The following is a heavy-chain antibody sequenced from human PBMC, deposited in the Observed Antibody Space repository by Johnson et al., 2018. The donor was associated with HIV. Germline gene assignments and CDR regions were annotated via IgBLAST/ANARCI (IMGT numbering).Heavy chain of an antibody. D-gene: IGHD1-26*01. CDR1: GFTFSNAW. J-gene: IGHJ3*02. CDR2: IKSKTDGGTT. V-gene: IGHV3-15*01. CDR3: ARGELTRAFDI. Sequence: VQLVESGGGLVKPGGSLRLSCAVSGFTFSNAWMRWVRQAPGKGLEWVGRIKSKTDGGTTDYAAPVKGRFTISRDDSRNTLYLQMTSLKTEDTAVYYCARGELTRAFDIWGQGTMVTVSS.